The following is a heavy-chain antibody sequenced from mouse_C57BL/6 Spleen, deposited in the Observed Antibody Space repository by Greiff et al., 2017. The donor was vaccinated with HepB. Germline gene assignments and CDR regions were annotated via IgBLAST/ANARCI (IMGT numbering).Heavy chain of an antibody. J-gene: IGHJ1*03. V-gene: IGHV1-81*01. Sequence: QVQLQQSGAELARPGASVKLSCKASGYTFTSYGISWVKQRTGQGLEWIGEIYPRSGNTYYNEKFKGKATLTADKSSSTAYMELRSLTSEDSAVYFCARWRDYYDGSSYWYFDVWGTGTTVTVSS. D-gene: IGHD1-1*01. CDR1: GYTFTSYG. CDR3: ARWRDYYDGSSYWYFDV. CDR2: IYPRSGNT.